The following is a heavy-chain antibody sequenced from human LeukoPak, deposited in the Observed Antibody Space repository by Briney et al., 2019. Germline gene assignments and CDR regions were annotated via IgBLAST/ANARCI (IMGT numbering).Heavy chain of an antibody. CDR3: ARDIYQITMLRGADTYHCYVMDV. Sequence: GGSLRLSCAASGFTFSSSAMHWVRQAPGKGLEWVALISYDGSTKYYIDSVKGRFTISRDNSKNTLYLQMNSLRAEDTAVYYCARDIYQITMLRGADTYHCYVMDVWGQGTTVTVSS. CDR2: ISYDGSTK. V-gene: IGHV3-30-3*01. CDR1: GFTFSSSA. D-gene: IGHD3-10*01. J-gene: IGHJ6*02.